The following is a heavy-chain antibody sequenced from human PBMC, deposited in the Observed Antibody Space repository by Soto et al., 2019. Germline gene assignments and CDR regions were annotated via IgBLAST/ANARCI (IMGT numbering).Heavy chain of an antibody. J-gene: IGHJ6*02. CDR3: ARNNRGVPAAIGRPYYYGMDV. D-gene: IGHD2-2*01. CDR2: IYTSGST. Sequence: QVQLQESGPGLVKPSETLSLTCTVSGGSISSYYWSWIRQPAGKGLEWIGRIYTSGSTNYNPSLTSRVTMSVDTSKHQCSLKLSSVTAADTAVYYCARNNRGVPAAIGRPYYYGMDVWGQGTTVTVSS. CDR1: GGSISSYY. V-gene: IGHV4-4*07.